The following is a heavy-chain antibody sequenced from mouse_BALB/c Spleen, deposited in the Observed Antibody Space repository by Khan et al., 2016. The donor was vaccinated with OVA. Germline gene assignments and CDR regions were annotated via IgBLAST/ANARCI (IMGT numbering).Heavy chain of an antibody. Sequence: QIQLVQSGPELKKPGETVNISCKASGYTFTNYGMNWVKQAPGKGLKWMGWINTYTGEPTYADDFKGRFAFSLETSASTAYLQINNLKNEDTAKYFCARKYYRYDGMDYWGQGTSVTVSS. J-gene: IGHJ4*01. V-gene: IGHV9-3-1*01. CDR1: GYTFTNYG. CDR2: INTYTGEP. D-gene: IGHD2-14*01. CDR3: ARKYYRYDGMDY.